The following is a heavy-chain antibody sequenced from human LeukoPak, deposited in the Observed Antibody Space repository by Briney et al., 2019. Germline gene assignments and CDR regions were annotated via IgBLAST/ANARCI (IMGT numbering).Heavy chain of an antibody. J-gene: IGHJ4*02. D-gene: IGHD5-12*01. V-gene: IGHV3-43*01. CDR2: INRDSSST. CDR3: AKEVLYSSWVSFDS. CDR1: GFSFDGYS. Sequence: PGGSLRPSCAASGFSFDGYSMHWVRQAPGKGLDWVSLINRDSSSTFYADSVKGRFTISRDNSRNTLYLQMNRLRTEDTAFYYCAKEVLYSSWVSFDSWGQGTLVTVSS.